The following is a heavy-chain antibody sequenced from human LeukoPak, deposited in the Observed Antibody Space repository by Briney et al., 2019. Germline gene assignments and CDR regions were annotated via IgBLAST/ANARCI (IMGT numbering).Heavy chain of an antibody. D-gene: IGHD3-3*01. J-gene: IGHJ4*02. V-gene: IGHV3-21*01. CDR3: ASRVFTSFDY. CDR2: IRSSSSDI. CDR1: GFTFSSYS. Sequence: GGSLKLSCTASGFTFSSYSMNWVRQAPGKGLEWVSSIRSSSSDIYYADSVKGRFTISRDNAKNSLYLQMNSLRAEDTAVYYCASRVFTSFDYWGQGTLVTVSS.